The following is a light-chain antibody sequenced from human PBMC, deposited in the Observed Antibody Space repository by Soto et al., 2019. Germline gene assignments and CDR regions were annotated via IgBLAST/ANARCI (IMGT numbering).Light chain of an antibody. CDR2: LNSDGSH. Sequence: QSVLTQSPSASASLGASVKITCTLSSGHSSYDIAWHQQQPEKGPRYLMKLNSDGSHSKGDGIPDRFSGSSSGAERYLTISSLQSEDEADYYCAAWDDSLGGVVFGGGTKLTVL. CDR1: SGHSSYD. CDR3: AAWDDSLGGVV. J-gene: IGLJ3*02. V-gene: IGLV4-69*01.